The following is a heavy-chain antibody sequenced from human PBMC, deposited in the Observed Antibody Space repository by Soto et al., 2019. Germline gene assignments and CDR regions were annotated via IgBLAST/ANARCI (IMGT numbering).Heavy chain of an antibody. J-gene: IGHJ4*02. D-gene: IGHD6-13*01. CDR1: GFTFSNYA. CDR2: ISGSGGST. V-gene: IGHV3-23*01. CDR3: AKDQGSSWYEIDY. Sequence: PGGSLRLSCAASGFTFSNYAVTWVRQAPGKRLEWVSTISGSGGSTYYADSVKGRFTISRDNSKNTLYLQMNSLRAEDTAVYYCAKDQGSSWYEIDYWGQGTLVTVSS.